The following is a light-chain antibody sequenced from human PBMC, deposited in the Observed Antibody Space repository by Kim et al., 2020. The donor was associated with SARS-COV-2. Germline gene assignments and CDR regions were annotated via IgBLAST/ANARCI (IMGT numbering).Light chain of an antibody. J-gene: IGLJ3*02. CDR2: ENK. Sequence: NFMLTQARSVSESPGKTVTISCTRSSGGIASNYVQWFQQRPGSSPTIVIYENKKRPSGVPDRFSGSIDSSSNSASLTISGLKTEDEADYYCQTYDSNNWLFGGGTQLTVL. V-gene: IGLV6-57*01. CDR3: QTYDSNNWL. CDR1: SGGIASNY.